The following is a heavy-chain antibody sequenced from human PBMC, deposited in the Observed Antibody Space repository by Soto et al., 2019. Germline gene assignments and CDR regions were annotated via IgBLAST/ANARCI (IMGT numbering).Heavy chain of an antibody. CDR2: IYYSGST. CDR3: ARRGCSSTSCPYYYYYGMDV. J-gene: IGHJ6*02. V-gene: IGHV4-39*01. D-gene: IGHD2-2*01. CDR1: GGSISSSSYY. Sequence: LQLQESGPGLVKPSETLSLTCTVSGGSISSSSYYWGWIRQPPGKGLEWIGSIYYSGSTYYNPSLKSRVTISVDTSKNQFSLKLSSVTAADTAVYYCARRGCSSTSCPYYYYYGMDVWGQGTTVTVSS.